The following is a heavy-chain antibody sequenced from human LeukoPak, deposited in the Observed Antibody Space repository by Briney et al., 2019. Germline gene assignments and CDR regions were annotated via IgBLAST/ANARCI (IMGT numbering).Heavy chain of an antibody. CDR1: GYTFTSYG. Sequence: ASVKVSCKASGYTFTSYGISWVRQAPGQGLEWMGWISAYNGNTNYAQKLQGRVTMTTDTSTSTAYMELRSLRSDDTAVYYCARASIAVAVNWFDPWGQGTLVTVSS. CDR2: ISAYNGNT. D-gene: IGHD6-19*01. CDR3: ARASIAVAVNWFDP. V-gene: IGHV1-18*01. J-gene: IGHJ5*02.